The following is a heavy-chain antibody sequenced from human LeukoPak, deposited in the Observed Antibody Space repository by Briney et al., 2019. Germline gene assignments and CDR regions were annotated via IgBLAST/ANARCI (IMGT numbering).Heavy chain of an antibody. Sequence: GGSLRLSCAASGFTFSSYWMNWARQAPGKGLEWVASINHNGNVNYYVDSVKGRFTISRDNAKNTLYLQMSNLGAEDTAVYFCARGGGLDVWGQGATVTVSS. CDR1: GFTFSSYW. CDR3: ARGGGLDV. V-gene: IGHV3-7*03. D-gene: IGHD3-16*01. J-gene: IGHJ6*02. CDR2: INHNGNVN.